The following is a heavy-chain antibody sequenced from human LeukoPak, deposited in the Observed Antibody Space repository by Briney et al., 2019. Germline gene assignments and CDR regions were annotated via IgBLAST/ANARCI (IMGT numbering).Heavy chain of an antibody. Sequence: PGGSLRLSCAASGFTFTNYNMNWVRQAPGKGLGWVSSISGTNSYIYYADSVKGRFTISRDNAKNSLYLQMNSLRAEDTAVYYCARIPNSANFPNWFDPWGQGTLVTVSS. CDR2: ISGTNSYI. CDR1: GFTFTNYN. CDR3: ARIPNSANFPNWFDP. V-gene: IGHV3-21*01. J-gene: IGHJ5*02. D-gene: IGHD4/OR15-4a*01.